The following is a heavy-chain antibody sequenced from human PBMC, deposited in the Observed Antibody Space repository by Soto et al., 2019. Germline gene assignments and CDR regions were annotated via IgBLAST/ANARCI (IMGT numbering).Heavy chain of an antibody. J-gene: IGHJ4*02. V-gene: IGHV3-48*02. CDR2: ISRTSSAI. CDR1: GFTLSSYS. Sequence: GGSLRLSCAASGFTLSSYSMNWVRQAPGKGLDWVSYISRTSSAIYYADSVKGRFTISRDNANNLLFLQMNSLRDEDTAVYYCARDGGYSGYDIDFWGQGTLVTVSS. CDR3: ARDGGYSGYDIDF. D-gene: IGHD5-12*01.